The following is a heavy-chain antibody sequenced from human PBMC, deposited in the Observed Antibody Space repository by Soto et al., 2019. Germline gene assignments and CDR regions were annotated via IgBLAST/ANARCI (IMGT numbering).Heavy chain of an antibody. CDR2: ISGTGATS. CDR3: VSDTLTRWRYYGLEI. V-gene: IGHV3-23*01. Sequence: KLLQSGGGFVQPGGSLGLSCAASGFDSTEYALSWVRQAPGKGLEWVSGISGTGATSYYADSVKGRFSISRDKSRNSVSLLMNSLRADDTAIYFCVSDTLTRWRYYGLEIWGQGTTVTVS. J-gene: IGHJ6*02. D-gene: IGHD5-18*01. CDR1: GFDSTEYA.